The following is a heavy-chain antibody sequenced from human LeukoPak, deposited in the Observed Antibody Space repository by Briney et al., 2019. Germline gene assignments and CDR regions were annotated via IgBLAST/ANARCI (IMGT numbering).Heavy chain of an antibody. Sequence: ASVKVSCKASGGTFSSYAISWVRQAPGQGLEWMGRIIPIFGTANYAQKFQGRVTITTDESTSTAYMELSSLRSEDTAAYYCARSGSYYGYYFDYWGQGTLVTVSS. CDR2: IIPIFGTA. D-gene: IGHD1-26*01. CDR1: GGTFSSYA. J-gene: IGHJ4*02. CDR3: ARSGSYYGYYFDY. V-gene: IGHV1-69*05.